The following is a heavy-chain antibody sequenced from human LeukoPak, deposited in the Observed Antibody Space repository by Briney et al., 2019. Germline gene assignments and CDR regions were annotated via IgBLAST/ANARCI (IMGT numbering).Heavy chain of an antibody. CDR3: ARWSGYDGMDV. V-gene: IGHV4-30-2*01. CDR1: GGSIRSGGYS. Sequence: SETLSLTCAVSGGSIRSGGYSGSWLRQPPGKGLEWIGYIYHSGSTYYNPSLKSRVTISVDRSKNQVSLKLSSVTAADTAVYYCARWSGYDGMDVWGQGTTVTVSS. J-gene: IGHJ6*02. CDR2: IYHSGST.